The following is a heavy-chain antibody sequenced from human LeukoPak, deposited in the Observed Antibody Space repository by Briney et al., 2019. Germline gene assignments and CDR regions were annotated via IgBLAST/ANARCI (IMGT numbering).Heavy chain of an antibody. CDR1: GFTFSSYE. Sequence: PGGSLRLSCAACGFTFSSYEMNWVRQAPGKGLGWVSYISSSGSTIYYADSVKGRFTISRDNAKNSLYLQMNSLRAEDTAVYYCAELGITMIGGVWGKGTTVTISS. CDR3: AELGITMIGGV. J-gene: IGHJ6*04. CDR2: ISSSGSTI. D-gene: IGHD3-10*02. V-gene: IGHV3-48*03.